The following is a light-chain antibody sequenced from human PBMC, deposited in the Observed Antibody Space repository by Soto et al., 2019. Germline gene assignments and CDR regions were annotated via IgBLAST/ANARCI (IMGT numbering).Light chain of an antibody. J-gene: IGKJ2*01. Sequence: EIVMTQSPATLSVSPGERATLSCRASQSVSSNLAWYQQKPGQDPRLLIYGASTRATGIPARFSGSGSGTKFTLTISSLQSEDFAVYYCQQYKNWPPYTFGQGTKLEIK. CDR1: QSVSSN. CDR2: GAS. CDR3: QQYKNWPPYT. V-gene: IGKV3-15*01.